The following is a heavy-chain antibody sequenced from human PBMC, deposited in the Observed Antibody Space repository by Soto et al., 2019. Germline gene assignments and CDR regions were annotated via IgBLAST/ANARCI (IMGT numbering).Heavy chain of an antibody. J-gene: IGHJ3*02. D-gene: IGHD3-22*01. CDR2: IYPGGSDT. CDR3: ARRPEYYDSPGSFDI. V-gene: IGHV5-51*01. CDR1: GYSFTSYW. Sequence: GESLKISCKGSGYSFTSYWIGWVRQMPGKGLAWMGIIYPGGSDTRYSPSFQGQVTISADKSISTAYLQWSSLKASDTAMYYCARRPEYYDSPGSFDIWGQGTMVTVSS.